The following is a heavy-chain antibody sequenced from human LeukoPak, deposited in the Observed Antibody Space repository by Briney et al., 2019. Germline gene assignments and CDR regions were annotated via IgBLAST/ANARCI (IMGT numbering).Heavy chain of an antibody. Sequence: GGSLRLSCAASGFTVSDNYMSWVRQAPRKGLEWVLVIYTGGNTYYADSVKGRFTISRDNSKNMLYLQMNSLTAEDTAVYFCARMVYYYDSSGYNYYFHHWGQGIVVTVSS. V-gene: IGHV3-66*01. CDR2: IYTGGNT. D-gene: IGHD3-22*01. J-gene: IGHJ4*02. CDR1: GFTVSDNY. CDR3: ARMVYYYDSSGYNYYFHH.